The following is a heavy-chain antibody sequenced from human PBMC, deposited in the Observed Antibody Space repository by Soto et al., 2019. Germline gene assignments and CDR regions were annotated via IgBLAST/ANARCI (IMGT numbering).Heavy chain of an antibody. Sequence: GGSLRLSCTASGFTFGDYAMSWFRQAPGKGLEWVGFIRSKAYGGTTEYAASVKGRFTISRDDSKSIAYLQMNSLKTEDTAVYYCTRAGEYSSSSGDLYYYYYYMDVWGKGTTVTVSS. CDR3: TRAGEYSSSSGDLYYYYYYMDV. V-gene: IGHV3-49*03. CDR2: IRSKAYGGTT. J-gene: IGHJ6*03. CDR1: GFTFGDYA. D-gene: IGHD6-6*01.